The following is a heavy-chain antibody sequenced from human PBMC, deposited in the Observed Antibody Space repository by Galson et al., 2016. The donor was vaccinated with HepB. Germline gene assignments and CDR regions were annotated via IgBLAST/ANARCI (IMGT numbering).Heavy chain of an antibody. CDR2: VSGSGART. Sequence: SLRLSCAASGFTFNSYAMSWVRQAPGKGLEWVSSVSGSGARTYYADSVKGRFTISRDNSKNTLFLQVNSLRAEDTAVYYCAKDWKYNFGYGGVDYWGLGTLVTVSS. V-gene: IGHV3-23*01. CDR3: AKDWKYNFGYGGVDY. D-gene: IGHD2/OR15-2a*01. J-gene: IGHJ4*02. CDR1: GFTFNSYA.